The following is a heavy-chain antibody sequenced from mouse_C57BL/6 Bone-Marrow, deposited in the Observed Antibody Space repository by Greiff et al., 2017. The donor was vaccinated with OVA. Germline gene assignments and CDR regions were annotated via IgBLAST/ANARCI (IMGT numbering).Heavy chain of an antibody. V-gene: IGHV1-81*01. Sequence: VQLKESGAELARPGASVKLSCKASGYTFTSYGISWVKQRPGQGLEWIGEIYPRSGNTYYNEKFKGKATLTADKSYSTAYMELRSLTSEDSAVYFCARWRTAQAPDYWGQRTTLTVSS. CDR1: GYTFTSYG. CDR2: IYPRSGNT. D-gene: IGHD3-2*02. CDR3: ARWRTAQAPDY. J-gene: IGHJ2*01.